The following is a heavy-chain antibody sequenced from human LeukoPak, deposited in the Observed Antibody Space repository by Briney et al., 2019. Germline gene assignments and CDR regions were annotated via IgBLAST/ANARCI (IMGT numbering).Heavy chain of an antibody. D-gene: IGHD3-10*01. Sequence: GGSLRLSCAASGFTFSSYGMHWVRQAPGKGLEWVTFIRYDGNNKYYADSVKGRFTISRDNSKNTLYLQMNSLRSEDTAVYYCAKDRLVGGSGTSIDYWGQGTLVTVSS. CDR1: GFTFSSYG. V-gene: IGHV3-30*02. CDR2: IRYDGNNK. J-gene: IGHJ4*02. CDR3: AKDRLVGGSGTSIDY.